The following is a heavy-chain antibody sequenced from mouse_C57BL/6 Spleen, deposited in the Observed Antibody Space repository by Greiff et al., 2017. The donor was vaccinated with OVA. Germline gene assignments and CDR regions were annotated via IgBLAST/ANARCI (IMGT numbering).Heavy chain of an antibody. Sequence: DVHLVESGPGLVKPSQSLSLTCSVTGYSITSGYYWNWIRQFPGNKLEWMGYISYDGSNNYNPSLKNRISITRDTSKNQFFLKLNSVTTEDTATYYCARADYDGFAYWGQGTLVTVSA. D-gene: IGHD2-4*01. V-gene: IGHV3-6*01. J-gene: IGHJ3*01. CDR2: ISYDGSN. CDR1: GYSITSGYY. CDR3: ARADYDGFAY.